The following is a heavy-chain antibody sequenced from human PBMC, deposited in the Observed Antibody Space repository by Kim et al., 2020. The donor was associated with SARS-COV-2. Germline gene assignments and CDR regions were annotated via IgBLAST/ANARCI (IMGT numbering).Heavy chain of an antibody. Sequence: GGSLRLSCAASGFTFSSYSMSWVRQAPGKGLECVSLIYSADSSTYYPDSVKGRFTISRDNSKNTLYLQMDSLRAEDTAVYYCAKRPGSRTGPFDYWGQGT. CDR2: IYSADSST. CDR3: AKRPGSRTGPFDY. V-gene: IGHV3-23*03. D-gene: IGHD1-1*01. J-gene: IGHJ4*02. CDR1: GFTFSSYS.